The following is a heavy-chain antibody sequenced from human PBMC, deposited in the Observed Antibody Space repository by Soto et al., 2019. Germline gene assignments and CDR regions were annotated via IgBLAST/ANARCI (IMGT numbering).Heavy chain of an antibody. J-gene: IGHJ6*02. CDR3: ASPLYSYGPMDV. Sequence: QVQLQESGPGLVKPSETLSLTCTVSGGSVSSGSYYWSWIRQPPGKGLEWIGYIYYSGSTNYNPHLTSRVTISVDTSKNEFSLKLSSVTAADTAVYYCASPLYSYGPMDVWGQGTTVTVSS. D-gene: IGHD5-18*01. V-gene: IGHV4-61*01. CDR2: IYYSGST. CDR1: GGSVSSGSYY.